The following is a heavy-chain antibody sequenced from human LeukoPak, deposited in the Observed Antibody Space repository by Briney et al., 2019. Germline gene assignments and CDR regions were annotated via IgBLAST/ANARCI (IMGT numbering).Heavy chain of an antibody. CDR1: GYTFTGYY. Sequence: ASVKVSCKASGYTFTGYYMHWVRQAPGQGLDWLGIINPNYGDTKYAQRFQGRVTMTTDTSTSTAYMELRSLRSDDTAVYYCARTGSGSYHFDYWGQGTLVTVSS. V-gene: IGHV1-46*01. D-gene: IGHD1-26*01. CDR3: ARTGSGSYHFDY. J-gene: IGHJ4*02. CDR2: INPNYGDT.